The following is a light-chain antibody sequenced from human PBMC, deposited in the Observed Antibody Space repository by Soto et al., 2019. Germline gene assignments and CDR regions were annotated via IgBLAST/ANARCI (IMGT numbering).Light chain of an antibody. J-gene: IGKJ2*01. CDR3: QQSYSTPPT. CDR1: QSSAIF. CDR2: AAS. Sequence: DIQMTQSPSSLSAAVGDRVTITCRASQSSAIFLNWYQQKPGKAPKLLIYAASSLQSGVPSRFSGSGSGTDFTLTISSLQPEDVATYYCQQSYSTPPTFGQGTKLEIK. V-gene: IGKV1-39*01.